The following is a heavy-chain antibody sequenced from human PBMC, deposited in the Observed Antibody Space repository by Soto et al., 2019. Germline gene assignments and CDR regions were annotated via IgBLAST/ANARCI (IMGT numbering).Heavy chain of an antibody. J-gene: IGHJ5*02. Sequence: ASETLSLTCSVSGCSISSGDYYLSWIRQPPGKGLEWIGYMFYTGTTYYNPSLKSRITISMDTSKNQFSLRLTSVTAADKAEYHCARVVRFCSSPSCRGRNWFDPWGQGTRVTVSS. V-gene: IGHV4-30-4*01. D-gene: IGHD2-2*01. CDR1: GCSISSGDYY. CDR2: MFYTGTT. CDR3: ARVVRFCSSPSCRGRNWFDP.